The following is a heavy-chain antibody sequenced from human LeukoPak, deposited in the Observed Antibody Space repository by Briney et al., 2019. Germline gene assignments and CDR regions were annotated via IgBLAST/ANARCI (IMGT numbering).Heavy chain of an antibody. CDR2: ISGYNGDT. CDR3: ARDPSNTSGWMTWFDP. J-gene: IGHJ5*02. V-gene: IGHV1-18*01. CDR1: GYTFSRHG. D-gene: IGHD6-19*01. Sequence: ASVKVSCKASGYTFSRHGISWVRQAPGRGLEWMGWISGYNGDTNYAQKFQGRVTVTTDTSTSTAYMELRSLTSDDTAVYYCARDPSNTSGWMTWFDPWGQGTLVTVSS.